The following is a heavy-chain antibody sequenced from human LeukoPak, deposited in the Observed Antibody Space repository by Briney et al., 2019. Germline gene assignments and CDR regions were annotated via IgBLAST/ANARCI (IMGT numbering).Heavy chain of an antibody. V-gene: IGHV1-69*05. CDR2: IIPIFGTA. CDR1: GGTLSSYA. CDR3: AGDYDILTGYYHDAFDI. D-gene: IGHD3-9*01. J-gene: IGHJ3*02. Sequence: SVKVCCKASGGTLSSYAISWVRQAPGQGLEWMGRIIPIFGTANYAQKFQGRVTITTDESTSTAYMELSSLRSEDTAVYYCAGDYDILTGYYHDAFDIWGQGTMVTVSS.